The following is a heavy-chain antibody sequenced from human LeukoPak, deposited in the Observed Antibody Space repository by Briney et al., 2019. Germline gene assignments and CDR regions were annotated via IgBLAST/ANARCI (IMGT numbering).Heavy chain of an antibody. V-gene: IGHV3-53*01. CDR2: IYSGGST. D-gene: IGHD6-19*01. Sequence: GGSLRLSCAASGFTVSSNYMNWVRQGPGKGLEWVSLIYSGGSTYYADSVKGRFTISRDNSKNTVYLQMNSLRAEDTAVYYCAKVKGSSEWLPPDYWGQGTLVTVSS. CDR3: AKVKGSSEWLPPDY. CDR1: GFTVSSNY. J-gene: IGHJ4*02.